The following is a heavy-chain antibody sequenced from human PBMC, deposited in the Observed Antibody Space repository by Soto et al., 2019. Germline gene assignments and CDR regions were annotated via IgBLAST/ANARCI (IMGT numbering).Heavy chain of an antibody. D-gene: IGHD3-22*01. J-gene: IGHJ4*02. Sequence: ASVKVSCTASGYTFTGYYMHWVRQAPGQGLEWMGWMNPNSGNTGYAQKFQGRVTMTRNNSITTAYMEVSSLRSEDTAVYYCARIAYDSSGYYSDYWGQGTLVTVSS. V-gene: IGHV1-8*02. CDR1: GYTFTGYY. CDR2: MNPNSGNT. CDR3: ARIAYDSSGYYSDY.